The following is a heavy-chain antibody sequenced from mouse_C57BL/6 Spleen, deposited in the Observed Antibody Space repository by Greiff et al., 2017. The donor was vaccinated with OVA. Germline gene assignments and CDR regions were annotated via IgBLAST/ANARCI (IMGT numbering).Heavy chain of an antibody. Sequence: VQLVESGPELVKPGASVKISCKASGYAFSSSWMNWVKQRPGKGLEWIGRIYPGDGDTNYNGKFKGKATLTADKSSSTAYMQLSSLTSEDSAVYFCAYYYGSSLGYFDVWGTGTTVTVSS. D-gene: IGHD1-1*01. V-gene: IGHV1-82*01. CDR3: AYYYGSSLGYFDV. J-gene: IGHJ1*03. CDR2: IYPGDGDT. CDR1: GYAFSSSW.